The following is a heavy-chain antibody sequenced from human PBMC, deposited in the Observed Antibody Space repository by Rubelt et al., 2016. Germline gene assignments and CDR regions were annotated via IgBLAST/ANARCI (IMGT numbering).Heavy chain of an antibody. Sequence: QVQLVQSGAEVKKPGASVKVSCKASGYTFTGYYMHWVRQAPGQGLEWMGWINPNSGGTNYAQNCQGRVYMARDTAISTAYMGLSRLRSNDTAVYYCARDYCSGGSCYSVFDYWGQGTLVTVSS. D-gene: IGHD2-15*01. CDR2: INPNSGGT. CDR1: GYTFTGYY. J-gene: IGHJ4*02. V-gene: IGHV1-2*02. CDR3: ARDYCSGGSCYSVFDY.